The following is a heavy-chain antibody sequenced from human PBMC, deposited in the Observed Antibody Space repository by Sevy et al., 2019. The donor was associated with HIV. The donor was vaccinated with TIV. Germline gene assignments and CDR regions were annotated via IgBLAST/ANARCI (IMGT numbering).Heavy chain of an antibody. CDR2: ISWNSGSI. CDR1: GFTFDDYA. V-gene: IGHV3-9*01. CDR3: AKDIAAAGTYYFDY. D-gene: IGHD6-13*01. J-gene: IGHJ4*02. Sequence: GGSLRLSCVASGFTFDDYAMHWVRQAPGKGLEWVSGISWNSGSIGYADSVKGRFTISRDNAKNSLYLQMNSLRAEDTALYYCAKDIAAAGTYYFDYWGQGTLVTVSS.